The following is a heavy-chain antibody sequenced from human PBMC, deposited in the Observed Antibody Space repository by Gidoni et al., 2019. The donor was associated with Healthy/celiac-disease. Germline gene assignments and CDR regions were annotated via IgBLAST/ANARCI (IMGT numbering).Heavy chain of an antibody. CDR3: ARADYSNPN. CDR2: INPNSGGT. CDR1: GYTFTGYY. J-gene: IGHJ4*02. V-gene: IGHV1-2*02. Sequence: QVQRVQSGAEVKKPGAAVKGAGKASGYTFTGYYMHWVRQAPGQGLEWMGWINPNSGGTNSAQKFQGRFTMTRDTSISTAYMELSRLRSDDTAVYYCARADYSNPNWGQGTLVTVSS. D-gene: IGHD4-4*01.